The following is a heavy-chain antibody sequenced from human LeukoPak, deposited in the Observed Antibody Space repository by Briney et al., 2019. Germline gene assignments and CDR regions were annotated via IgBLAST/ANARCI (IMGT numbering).Heavy chain of an antibody. J-gene: IGHJ6*04. V-gene: IGHV3-7*01. CDR1: GFTFSGYW. CDR3: AKGVDV. Sequence: PGGSLRLSCAASGFTFSGYWMSWVRQAPGKGLEWVANIKQDGSEKYYVDSVKGRFTISRDNARNSLFLQMNSLRAEDTAVYYCAKGVDVWGKGTTVTVSS. CDR2: IKQDGSEK.